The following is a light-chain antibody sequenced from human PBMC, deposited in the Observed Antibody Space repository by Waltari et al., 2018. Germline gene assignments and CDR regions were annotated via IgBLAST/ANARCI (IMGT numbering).Light chain of an antibody. V-gene: IGLV2-14*01. CDR3: TSYTSSITYV. Sequence: QSALTQPASVSGSPGQSITISCTGTSSYVGGYNYVHWYQQHPGKAPKLMIYEVNNRPAGVSDRFSGSKSGNTASLTISGLQAEDEADYYCTSYTSSITYVFGTGTKVTVL. J-gene: IGLJ1*01. CDR2: EVN. CDR1: SSYVGGYNY.